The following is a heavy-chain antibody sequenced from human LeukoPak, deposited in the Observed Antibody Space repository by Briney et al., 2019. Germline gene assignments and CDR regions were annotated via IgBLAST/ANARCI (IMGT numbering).Heavy chain of an antibody. CDR3: AKGPPFDYYDSSGYYPFDY. CDR2: ISGSGGST. J-gene: IGHJ4*02. D-gene: IGHD3-22*01. V-gene: IGHV3-23*01. CDR1: GFTFSSYG. Sequence: GGTLRLSCAASGFTFSSYGMSWVRQAPGKGLEWVSAISGSGGSTYYADSVKGRFTISRDNSKNTLYLQMNSLRAEDTAVYYCAKGPPFDYYDSSGYYPFDYWGQGTLVTVSS.